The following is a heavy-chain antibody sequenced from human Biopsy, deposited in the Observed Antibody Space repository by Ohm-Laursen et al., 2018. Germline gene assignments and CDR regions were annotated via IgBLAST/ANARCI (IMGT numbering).Heavy chain of an antibody. V-gene: IGHV2-5*02. J-gene: IGHJ3*01. CDR3: AHVVITYGGIIALDAFDV. CDR1: GFSLSSHGVG. CDR2: VYWDNDK. Sequence: TQTLTLTYTFSGFSLSSHGVGVGWIRQPPGEALEWLAIVYWDNDKRYSPSLWSRLNIWKGASKNRVVLTLTDMDPVDTATYYCAHVVITYGGIIALDAFDVWGQGSMVIVSS. D-gene: IGHD3-16*02.